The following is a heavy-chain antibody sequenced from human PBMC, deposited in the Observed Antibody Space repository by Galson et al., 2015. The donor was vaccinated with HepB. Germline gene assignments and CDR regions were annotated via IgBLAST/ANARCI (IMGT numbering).Heavy chain of an antibody. CDR2: ISAYNGNT. CDR3: ARDFSKGESTIYTETGAFDI. Sequence: SGYTFTSYGISWVRQAPGQGLEWMGWISAYNGNTNYAQKLQGRVTMTTDTSTSTAYMELRSLRSDDTAVYYCARDFSKGESTIYTETGAFDIWGQGTMVTVSS. J-gene: IGHJ3*02. V-gene: IGHV1-18*04. D-gene: IGHD3-3*01. CDR1: GYTFTSYG.